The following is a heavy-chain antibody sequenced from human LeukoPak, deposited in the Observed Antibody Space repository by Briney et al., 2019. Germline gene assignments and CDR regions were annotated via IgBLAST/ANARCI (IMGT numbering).Heavy chain of an antibody. CDR2: ISGSGGST. CDR3: AKVVRYSSSHDAFDI. V-gene: IGHV3-23*01. CDR1: GFTFSSYA. J-gene: IGHJ3*02. Sequence: PGGSLRLSCAASGFTFSSYAMSWVRQAPGKGLEWVSAISGSGGSTYYADSVKGRFTISRDNSKNTLYLQMNSLRAEGTAVYYCAKVVRYSSSHDAFDIWGQGTMVTVSS. D-gene: IGHD6-13*01.